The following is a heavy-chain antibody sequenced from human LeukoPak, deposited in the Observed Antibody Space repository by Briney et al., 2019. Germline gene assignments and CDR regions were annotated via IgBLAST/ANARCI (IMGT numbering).Heavy chain of an antibody. CDR3: ARDMSFAVSMVSPDY. J-gene: IGHJ4*02. CDR2: ISATNGNT. D-gene: IGHD2-8*01. CDR1: GYSFSSYG. Sequence: ASVKVSCKTSGYSFSSYGISWVRQAPGQGLEWMGWISATNGNTKYTQSLQGRVTMTTDTSKKTAYMELKSLTADDTAIYYCARDMSFAVSMVSPDYWGQGTLVTVSS. V-gene: IGHV1-18*01.